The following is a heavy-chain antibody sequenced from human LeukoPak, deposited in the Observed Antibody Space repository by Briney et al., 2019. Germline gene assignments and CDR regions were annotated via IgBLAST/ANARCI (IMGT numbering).Heavy chain of an antibody. Sequence: GESLKISCKGSGYSFTSYWIGWVRQMPGKGLEWMGIISPGDSDTRYSPPFQGQVTISADRSISTAYLQWNSLKASDTAMYYCARRSHYASDYWGQGTLVTVSS. CDR1: GYSFTSYW. J-gene: IGHJ4*02. CDR2: ISPGDSDT. CDR3: ARRSHYASDY. D-gene: IGHD2-2*01. V-gene: IGHV5-51*01.